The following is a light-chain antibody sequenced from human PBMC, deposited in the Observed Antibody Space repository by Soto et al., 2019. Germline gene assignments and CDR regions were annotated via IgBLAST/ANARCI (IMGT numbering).Light chain of an antibody. CDR1: QSVRDRY. CDR2: DTS. Sequence: EIVLTQSPGTLSLSPGERATLSCRASQSVRDRYLAWYQQKPGQAPSLLIYDTSTRATGVPDRFSGSGSGTVFPLTISRVEPEDFAIYFCQQYGSSPGTFGQGTKVEI. J-gene: IGKJ1*01. V-gene: IGKV3-20*01. CDR3: QQYGSSPGT.